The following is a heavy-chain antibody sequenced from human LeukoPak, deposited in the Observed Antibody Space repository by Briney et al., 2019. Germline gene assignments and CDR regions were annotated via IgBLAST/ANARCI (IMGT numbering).Heavy chain of an antibody. V-gene: IGHV6-1*01. CDR3: VRDFNWAFDY. CDR1: GDSVTSKSAS. J-gene: IGHJ4*02. Sequence: SQTLSLTCAISGDSVTSKSASWSWMRQSPSRGLEYLGRTRYRSTRNTIYSFSVEGPITINTDTYRNEDSLRLSSVRPEDTALYYCVRDFNWAFDYWGQGTLVTVSS. CDR2: TRYRSTRNT. D-gene: IGHD7-27*01.